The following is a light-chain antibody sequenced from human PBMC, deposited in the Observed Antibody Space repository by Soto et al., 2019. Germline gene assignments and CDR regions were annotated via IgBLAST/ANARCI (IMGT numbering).Light chain of an antibody. CDR2: TTS. Sequence: DIQMTQSPSFMSASVGDRVTVTCRASQHINRWLAWYQQKPGEAPKLLIYTTSTLASGVPSRFSGCGSGTDFTLTISSLQPEDFATYYCQQANAFPITFGQGTRLEIK. V-gene: IGKV1-12*01. J-gene: IGKJ5*01. CDR1: QHINRW. CDR3: QQANAFPIT.